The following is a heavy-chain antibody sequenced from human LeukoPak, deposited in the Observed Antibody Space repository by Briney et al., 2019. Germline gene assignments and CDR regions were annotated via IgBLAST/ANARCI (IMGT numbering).Heavy chain of an antibody. Sequence: GGSLRLSCAASGFTFSSYAMSWVRQAPGKGLEWVSTISGSGGSTYYADSVKGRFTISRDNSKNTLYLQMNSLRAEDTAIYYCARHMVRGVIIRSGFDPWGQGTLVTVSS. CDR1: GFTFSSYA. V-gene: IGHV3-23*01. D-gene: IGHD3-10*01. CDR2: ISGSGGST. J-gene: IGHJ5*02. CDR3: ARHMVRGVIIRSGFDP.